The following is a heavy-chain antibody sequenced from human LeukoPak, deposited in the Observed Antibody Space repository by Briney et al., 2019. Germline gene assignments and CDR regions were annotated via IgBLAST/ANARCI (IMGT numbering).Heavy chain of an antibody. V-gene: IGHV4-38-2*02. CDR1: GYSISSGYY. J-gene: IGHJ4*02. CDR2: IYHSGST. Sequence: KPSETLSLTCTVSGYSISSGYYWGWIRQPPGKGLEWIGSIYHSGSTYYNPSLKSRVTISVDTSKNQFSLKLSSVTAADTAVYYCARDDYYDSSGYVLVLWGQGTLVTVSS. D-gene: IGHD3-22*01. CDR3: ARDDYYDSSGYVLVL.